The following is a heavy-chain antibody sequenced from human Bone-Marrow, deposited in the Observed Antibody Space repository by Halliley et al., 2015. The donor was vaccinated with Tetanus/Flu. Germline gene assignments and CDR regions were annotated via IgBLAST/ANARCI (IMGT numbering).Heavy chain of an antibody. CDR2: ITPSVGSP. Sequence: PGPGLEWMGIITPSVGSPTYAQKFQGRVTMTADTSTTTVFLELRSLRSNDTAVYYCVSGVDYWGQGTLIPVSS. J-gene: IGHJ4*02. CDR3: VSGVDY. D-gene: IGHD3-16*01. V-gene: IGHV1-46*01.